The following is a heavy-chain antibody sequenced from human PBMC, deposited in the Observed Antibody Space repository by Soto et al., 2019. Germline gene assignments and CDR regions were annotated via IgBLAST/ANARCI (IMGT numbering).Heavy chain of an antibody. Sequence: PSETLSFTCTVSGGSVSGGSYYWSWIRQPPGKGLAWIGYIYYSGSTNYNPSLKSRVTISVDTSKNQFSLKLSSVTAADTAVYYCARGRIMITFGGVIDYYYYGMDVWGQGTTVTVSS. CDR1: GGSVSGGSYY. CDR2: IYYSGST. V-gene: IGHV4-61*01. CDR3: ARGRIMITFGGVIDYYYYGMDV. D-gene: IGHD3-16*02. J-gene: IGHJ6*02.